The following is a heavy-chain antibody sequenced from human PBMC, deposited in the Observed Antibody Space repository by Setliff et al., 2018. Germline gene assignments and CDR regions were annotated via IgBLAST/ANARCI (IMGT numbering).Heavy chain of an antibody. CDR3: ARNWVTAQHYYYGMDV. Sequence: GGPLRLSCVASGFTFSNYGMHWVRQAPGKGLEWVALIWNDGSSKFYGDSVKGRFTISRDNSKNTLYLQMDSLRAEDTAVYYCARNWVTAQHYYYGMDVWGQGTTVTVSS. D-gene: IGHD2-21*02. V-gene: IGHV3-33*01. CDR2: IWNDGSSK. CDR1: GFTFSNYG. J-gene: IGHJ6*02.